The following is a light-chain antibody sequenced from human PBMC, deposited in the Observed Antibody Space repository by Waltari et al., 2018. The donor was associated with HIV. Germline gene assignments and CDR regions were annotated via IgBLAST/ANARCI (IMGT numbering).Light chain of an antibody. Sequence: QSVLTQPPSASGTPGQRVTISCSGSSSNVHWYQKLPGTAPKLLIFRNNQRASGVPDRFSGSKSGTSASLVSSGLRSEYEADYYCATWSDRPSGPVVFGGGTKVTVL. CDR2: RNN. CDR3: ATWSDRPSGPVV. V-gene: IGLV1-47*01. CDR1: SSN. J-gene: IGLJ2*01.